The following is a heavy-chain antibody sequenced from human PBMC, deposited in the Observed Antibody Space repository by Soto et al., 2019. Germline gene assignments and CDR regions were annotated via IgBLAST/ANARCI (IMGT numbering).Heavy chain of an antibody. CDR3: ARTYYYDSSGYPFDY. D-gene: IGHD3-22*01. V-gene: IGHV5-51*01. Sequence: RVESLKISCKGSGYIFTSYWICWVLEMAVKGLEWMGIIYPGDSDTRYSPSFQGQVTISADKSISTAYLQWSSLKASDTAMYYCARTYYYDSSGYPFDYWGQGTLVTVSS. J-gene: IGHJ4*02. CDR2: IYPGDSDT. CDR1: GYIFTSYW.